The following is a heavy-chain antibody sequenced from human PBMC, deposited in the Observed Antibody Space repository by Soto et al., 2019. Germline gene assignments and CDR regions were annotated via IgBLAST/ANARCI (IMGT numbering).Heavy chain of an antibody. CDR2: INHSGST. V-gene: IGHV4-34*01. D-gene: IGHD3-10*01. Sequence: SETLSLTCAVYGGSFSGYYWSWIRQPPGKGLEWIGEINHSGSTNYNPSLKSRVTISVDTSKNQFSLKLSSVTAADTAVYYCARRLYYYGSGSYLDYWGQGTLVTVSS. J-gene: IGHJ4*02. CDR3: ARRLYYYGSGSYLDY. CDR1: GGSFSGYY.